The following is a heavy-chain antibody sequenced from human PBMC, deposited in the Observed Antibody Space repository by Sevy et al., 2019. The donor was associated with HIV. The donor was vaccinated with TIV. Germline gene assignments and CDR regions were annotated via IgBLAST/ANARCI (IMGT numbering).Heavy chain of an antibody. Sequence: ASVKVSCKASGYSFISYGINWVRQAPGQGLEWMGWISPYNGYTTSAQKFQDRVTLTTDTSTSTAYMGLRSLGSDDTAVYYCARDDTYSDPARYHYSYMDVWGKGTTVTVSS. V-gene: IGHV1-18*01. CDR2: ISPYNGYT. CDR1: GYSFISYG. J-gene: IGHJ6*03. CDR3: ARDDTYSDPARYHYSYMDV. D-gene: IGHD1-26*01.